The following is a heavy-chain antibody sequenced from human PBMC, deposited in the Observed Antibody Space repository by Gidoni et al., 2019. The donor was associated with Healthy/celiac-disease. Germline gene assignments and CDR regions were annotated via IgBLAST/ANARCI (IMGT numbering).Heavy chain of an antibody. Sequence: EVQLVESGGGLVKPGGSLRLSCAASGFTFSSSSMNWVCQAPGKGLEWVSSISSSSSYIYYADSVKGRFTISRDNAKNSLYLQMNSLRAEDTAVYYCAREYYDILTGYFYGMDVWGQGTTVTVSS. CDR3: AREYYDILTGYFYGMDV. D-gene: IGHD3-9*01. CDR1: GFTFSSSS. CDR2: ISSSSSYI. V-gene: IGHV3-21*01. J-gene: IGHJ6*02.